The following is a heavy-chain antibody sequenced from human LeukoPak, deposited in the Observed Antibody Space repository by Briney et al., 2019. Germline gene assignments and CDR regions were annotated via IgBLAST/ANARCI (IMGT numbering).Heavy chain of an antibody. Sequence: GGSLRLSCAASGFTFSTYAMSWVRQAPGKGLEWLSYISGSGGSTYYADSVKGRFTISRDKSKNTLYLQMNSLRAEDTALYYCAKRVGSYYFDSWGQGTLVTVSS. CDR1: GFTFSTYA. CDR3: AKRVGSYYFDS. V-gene: IGHV3-23*01. D-gene: IGHD3-10*01. J-gene: IGHJ4*02. CDR2: ISGSGGST.